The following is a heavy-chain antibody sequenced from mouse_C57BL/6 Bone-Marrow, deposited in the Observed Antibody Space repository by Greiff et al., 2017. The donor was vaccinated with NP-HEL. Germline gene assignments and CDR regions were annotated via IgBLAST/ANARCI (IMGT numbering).Heavy chain of an antibody. CDR1: GYTFTTYW. Sequence: VQLQQPGAELVKPGASVKLSCKASGYTFTTYWMQWVKQRPGQGLEWIGEIDPSDSYTNYNQKFKGKATLTVDTSSSTANMQLSSLTSEDSAVYCCARKAYYGRSYEFAYWGQGTLVTVSA. CDR3: ARKAYYGRSYEFAY. V-gene: IGHV1-50*01. D-gene: IGHD1-1*01. J-gene: IGHJ3*01. CDR2: IDPSDSYT.